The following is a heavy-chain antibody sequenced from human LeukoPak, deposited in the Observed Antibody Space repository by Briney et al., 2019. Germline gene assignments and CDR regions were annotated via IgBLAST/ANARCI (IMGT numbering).Heavy chain of an antibody. CDR1: GFTVSSNS. CDR3: ARHVVAVGFDY. J-gene: IGHJ4*02. D-gene: IGHD3-22*01. Sequence: GGSLRLSCTVSGFTVSSNSMSWVRQAPGKGLEWVSFIYSDNTHYSDSVKGRFTISRDNAKNSLYLQMNSLRAEDTAVYYCARHVVAVGFDYWGQGTLVTVSS. CDR2: IYSDNT. V-gene: IGHV3-66*04.